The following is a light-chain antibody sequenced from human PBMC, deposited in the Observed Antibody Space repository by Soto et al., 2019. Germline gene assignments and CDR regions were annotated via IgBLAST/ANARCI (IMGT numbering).Light chain of an antibody. CDR1: QKIYNW. CDR3: QQYSSYWT. CDR2: KAS. V-gene: IGKV1-5*03. J-gene: IGKJ1*01. Sequence: DMQMTQSPSTLSASVGDRVIITCRATQKIYNWLAWYQQKPGRAPKLLIYKASTLESGVPSRFSGSGSGTEFTLTISSLQPDDFATYYCQQYSSYWTFGQGTKVEI.